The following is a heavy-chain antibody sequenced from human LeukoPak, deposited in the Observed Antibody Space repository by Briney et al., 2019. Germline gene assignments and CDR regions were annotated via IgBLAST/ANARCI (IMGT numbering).Heavy chain of an antibody. CDR2: INTNTGNP. Sequence: ASVKVSCKASGYTFSSYAMNWVRQAPGQGLEWMGWINTNTGNPTYAQGFTGRFVFSLDTSVSSTAYLLISCLKAEDTAVYYCARGSKQGISYTDGPMVRGVINFDYWGQGILVTVSS. CDR3: ARGSKQGISYTDGPMVRGVINFDY. D-gene: IGHD3-10*01. CDR1: GYTFSSYA. V-gene: IGHV7-4-1*02. J-gene: IGHJ4*02.